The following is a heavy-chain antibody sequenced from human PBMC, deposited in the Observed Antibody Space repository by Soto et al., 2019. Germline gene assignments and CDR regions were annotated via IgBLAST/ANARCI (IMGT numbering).Heavy chain of an antibody. J-gene: IGHJ5*02. CDR3: DRQIYDSDTRTNFQYHLVS. D-gene: IGHD2-8*01. Sequence: PGESLKISCKGSGYSFAGYWITWVRQKPGKXLEWMGRIDPSDSQTYYSPSFRGHVTISVTKSITTVFLQWSSLRASDTAMYSCDRQIYDSDTRTNFQYHLVSWGQGTPVTVSS. CDR2: IDPSDSQT. CDR1: GYSFAGYW. V-gene: IGHV5-10-1*01.